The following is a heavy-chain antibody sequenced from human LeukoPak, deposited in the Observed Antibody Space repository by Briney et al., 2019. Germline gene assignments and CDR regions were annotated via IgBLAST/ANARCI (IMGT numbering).Heavy chain of an antibody. CDR3: ARVEYCAGHCYYYFDN. Sequence: ASVKVSCKASGYTFTGYYMHWVRQAPGQRLEWMGYINPDSGGTSYAQKFQGRVTMTRDASISTAYLELSRLTSVDTALYFCARVEYCAGHCYYYFDNWGQGTLLTVSS. CDR1: GYTFTGYY. D-gene: IGHD2-21*01. J-gene: IGHJ4*02. CDR2: INPDSGGT. V-gene: IGHV1-2*02.